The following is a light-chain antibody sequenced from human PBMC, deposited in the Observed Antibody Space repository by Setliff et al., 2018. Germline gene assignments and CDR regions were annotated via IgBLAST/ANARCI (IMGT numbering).Light chain of an antibody. CDR1: SSNIGAGYD. CDR2: GNS. V-gene: IGLV1-40*01. CDR3: QSYDSNLSALYV. Sequence: QSALTQPPSVSGAPGQRVTISCTGSSSNIGAGYDVHWYQQLPGTAPKLLIYGNSNRPSGVPDRFSGSKSGTSASLAITGLQAEDEADYYCQSYDSNLSALYVFGTGTKVTV. J-gene: IGLJ1*01.